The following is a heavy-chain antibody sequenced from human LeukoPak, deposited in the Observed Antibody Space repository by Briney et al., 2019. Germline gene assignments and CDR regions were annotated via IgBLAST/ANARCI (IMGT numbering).Heavy chain of an antibody. D-gene: IGHD3-22*01. CDR2: IKQDGSEK. V-gene: IGHV3-7*01. CDR1: GFTFSSYW. J-gene: IGHJ4*01. Sequence: GGSLRLSCAASGFTFSSYWMSWVRQAPGKGLEWVANIKQDGSEKYYVDSVKGRLTISRDNAKNSLYLQMNSLRAEDTAVYYCARGPGSSGGAYVGDYWGHGTLVTVSS. CDR3: ARGPGSSGGAYVGDY.